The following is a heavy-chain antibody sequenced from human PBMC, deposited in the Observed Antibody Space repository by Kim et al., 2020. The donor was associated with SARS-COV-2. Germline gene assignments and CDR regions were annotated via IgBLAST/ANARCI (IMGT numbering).Heavy chain of an antibody. D-gene: IGHD6-13*01. V-gene: IGHV3-30*02. Sequence: VKGRFTISRDNSKNTLYLQMNSLRAEDTAVYYCAKSATRGIAAAGTNFDYWGQGTLVTVSS. J-gene: IGHJ4*02. CDR3: AKSATRGIAAAGTNFDY.